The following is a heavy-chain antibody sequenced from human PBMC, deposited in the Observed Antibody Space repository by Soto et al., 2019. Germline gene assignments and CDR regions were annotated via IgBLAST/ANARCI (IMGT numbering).Heavy chain of an antibody. J-gene: IGHJ4*02. Sequence: SETLSLTCTVSGDSISTYDYYWSWFRQPPGEGLQWIGYIYYSGTTFYNPSLKSRITLSMDTSKNQFSLRLSSVTVADTAVYYCARGIVVFDSWGQGTLVTVSS. CDR2: IYYSGTT. V-gene: IGHV4-30-4*01. CDR3: ARGIVVFDS. CDR1: GDSISTYDYY. D-gene: IGHD2-15*01.